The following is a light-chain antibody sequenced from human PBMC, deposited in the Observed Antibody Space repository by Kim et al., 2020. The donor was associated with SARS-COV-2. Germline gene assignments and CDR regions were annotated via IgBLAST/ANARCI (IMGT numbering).Light chain of an antibody. CDR1: SSDFGGHNY. V-gene: IGLV2-14*03. CDR2: DVS. CDR3: SSFTSSRTWL. Sequence: QSALTQPASVSGSPGQSITISCTGTSSDFGGHNYVSWYQHHPGKAPKLMIYDVSNRPSGVFGRFSGSKSGITASLTISGLQAEDEADYYCSSFTSSRTWLFGGGTQLTVL. J-gene: IGLJ3*02.